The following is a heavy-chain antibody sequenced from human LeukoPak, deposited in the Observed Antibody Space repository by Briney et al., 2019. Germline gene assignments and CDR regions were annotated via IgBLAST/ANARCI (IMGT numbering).Heavy chain of an antibody. CDR2: IYYSGST. J-gene: IGHJ5*02. CDR1: GGSISSGDYY. D-gene: IGHD2-15*01. CDR3: ARGVVATETFDP. V-gene: IGHV4-30-4*01. Sequence: PSQTLSLTCTVSGGSISSGDYYWTWIRQPPGKGLEWIGYIYYSGSTYYNPSLKSRIIISIDTSKNQFSLKLSSVTAADTAVYYCARGVVATETFDPWGQGTLVTVSS.